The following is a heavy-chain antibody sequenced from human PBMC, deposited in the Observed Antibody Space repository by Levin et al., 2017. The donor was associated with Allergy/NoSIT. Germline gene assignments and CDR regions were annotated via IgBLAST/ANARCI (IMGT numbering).Heavy chain of an antibody. CDR2: IKQDGSEK. V-gene: IGHV3-7*03. D-gene: IGHD3-10*01. Sequence: AGGSPRLSCAASGFTFSGYWMSWVRQTPGKGLEWVANIKQDGSEKYYVDSVKGRFTISRDNAKNSLYLQMNSLRAEDTAVYYCAREQGVIMYYFYYYMDVWGKGTTVTVSS. J-gene: IGHJ6*03. CDR1: GFTFSGYW. CDR3: AREQGVIMYYFYYYMDV.